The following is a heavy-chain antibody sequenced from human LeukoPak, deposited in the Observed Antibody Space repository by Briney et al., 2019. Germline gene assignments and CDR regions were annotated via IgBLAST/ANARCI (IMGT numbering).Heavy chain of an antibody. CDR1: GGSISSGGYY. V-gene: IGHV4-30-2*01. CDR3: ARLEAAVGPYHYYYGMDV. Sequence: SQTLSLTCTVSGGSISSGGYYWSWIRQPPGKGLEWIGYIYHSGSTYYNPSLKSRVTISVDRSKNQFSLKLSSVTAADTAVYYCARLEAAVGPYHYYYGMDVWGQGTTATVSS. CDR2: IYHSGST. D-gene: IGHD6-13*01. J-gene: IGHJ6*02.